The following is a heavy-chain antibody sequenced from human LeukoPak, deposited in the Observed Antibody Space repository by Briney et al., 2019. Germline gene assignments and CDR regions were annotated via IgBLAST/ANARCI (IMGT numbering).Heavy chain of an antibody. V-gene: IGHV5-51*01. CDR2: IYPGDSDT. J-gene: IGHJ3*02. D-gene: IGHD5-18*01. CDR1: GYSFTSYW. Sequence: GESLKISCKGSGYSFTSYWIGWVRQMPGKGLEWMGIIYPGDSDTRYSPSFQGQVTISADKSISTAYLQWSSLKASDTAMYYCARMDFGYSYGWPGDYDAFDIWGQGAMVTVSS. CDR3: ARMDFGYSYGWPGDYDAFDI.